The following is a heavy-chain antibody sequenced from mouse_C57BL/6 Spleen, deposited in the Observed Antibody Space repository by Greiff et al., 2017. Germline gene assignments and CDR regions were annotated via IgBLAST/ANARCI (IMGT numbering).Heavy chain of an antibody. Sequence: QVQLPQSGPELLKPGASVQISCQSSGYAFSSSWLTWVKQRPGKGLEWIGRIYPGDGDTNYNGKFQGKATLTADKSSSTAYMQLSSLTSEDSAVYFCAVITTVGYFDYWGQGTTLTVSS. CDR2: IYPGDGDT. V-gene: IGHV1-82*01. CDR3: AVITTVGYFDY. CDR1: GYAFSSSW. D-gene: IGHD1-1*01. J-gene: IGHJ2*01.